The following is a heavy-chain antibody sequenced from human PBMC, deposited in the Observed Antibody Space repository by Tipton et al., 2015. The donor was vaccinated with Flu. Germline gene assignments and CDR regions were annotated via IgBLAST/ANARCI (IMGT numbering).Heavy chain of an antibody. CDR1: GGSISSFY. Sequence: TLSLTCTVSGGSISSFYWSWIRQPPEKGLEWIGYIYYSGSTNYNPSLKSRVTISVDTSKNQFSLKLTSVTAADTAVYYCARVVCSGGSCYSGDKYGMDVWGQGTTVTVSS. CDR2: IYYSGST. J-gene: IGHJ6*02. CDR3: ARVVCSGGSCYSGDKYGMDV. V-gene: IGHV4-59*01. D-gene: IGHD2-15*01.